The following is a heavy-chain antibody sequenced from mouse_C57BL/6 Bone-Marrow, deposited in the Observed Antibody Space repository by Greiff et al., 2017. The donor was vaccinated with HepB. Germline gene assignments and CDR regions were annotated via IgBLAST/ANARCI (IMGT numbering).Heavy chain of an antibody. CDR2: INPNNGGT. V-gene: IGHV1-22*01. D-gene: IGHD1-1*01. CDR3: ARTYYGSLGY. CDR1: GYTFTDYN. Sequence: LQQSGPELVKPGASVKMSCKASGYTFTDYNMHWVKQSHGKSLEWIGYINPNNGGTSYNQKFKGKATLTVNKSSSTAYMELRSLTSEDSAVYYCARTYYGSLGYWGQGTTLTVSS. J-gene: IGHJ2*01.